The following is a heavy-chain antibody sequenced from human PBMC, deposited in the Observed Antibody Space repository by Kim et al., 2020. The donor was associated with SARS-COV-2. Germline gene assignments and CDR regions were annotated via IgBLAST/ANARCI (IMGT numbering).Heavy chain of an antibody. Sequence: SETLSLTCAITGDSITSGSSYWGWLRQPPGKGLEWIGNVYYSGTTYYNPSLKSRATISVDASRNKFSLNLKAVRDTDTAGYYCARQGPSFYGSGTFYYWGQGTLVTVSS. CDR2: VYYSGTT. CDR1: GDSITSGSSY. V-gene: IGHV4-39*01. D-gene: IGHD3-10*01. CDR3: ARQGPSFYGSGTFYY. J-gene: IGHJ4*02.